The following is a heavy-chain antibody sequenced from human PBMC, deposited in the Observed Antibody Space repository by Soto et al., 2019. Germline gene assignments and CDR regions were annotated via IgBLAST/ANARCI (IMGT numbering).Heavy chain of an antibody. CDR3: ARAGRSSGWYVVY. CDR1: GFTFSSYW. CDR2: IKQDGSEK. J-gene: IGHJ4*02. Sequence: EVQLVESGGGLVQPGGSLRLSCAASGFTFSSYWMSWVRQAPGKGLEWVANIKQDGSEKYYVDSVKGRFTISRDNAKNSLYLQMNSLRAEDTAVYYCARAGRSSGWYVVYWGQGTLVTVSS. D-gene: IGHD6-19*01. V-gene: IGHV3-7*01.